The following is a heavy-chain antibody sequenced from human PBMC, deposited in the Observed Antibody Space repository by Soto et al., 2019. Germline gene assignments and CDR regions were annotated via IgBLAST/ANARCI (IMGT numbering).Heavy chain of an antibody. CDR3: ARGPLIFYRSGGSCYPSCFGAFDI. V-gene: IGHV5-10-1*01. D-gene: IGHD2-15*01. CDR2: IDPSDSYT. CDR1: GYSFTSYW. Sequence: PGESLKISCKGSGYSFTSYWISWVRQMPGKGLEWMGRIDPSDSYTNYSPSFQGHVTISADKSISTAYLQWSSLKASDTAMYYCARGPLIFYRSGGSCYPSCFGAFDIWGQGTMVTVSS. J-gene: IGHJ3*02.